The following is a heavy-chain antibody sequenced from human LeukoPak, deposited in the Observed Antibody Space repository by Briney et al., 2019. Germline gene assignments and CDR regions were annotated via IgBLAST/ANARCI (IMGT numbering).Heavy chain of an antibody. D-gene: IGHD7-27*01. CDR3: ATSGLPDAFDI. V-gene: IGHV3-30*02. J-gene: IGHJ3*02. CDR2: IWYDGSNK. Sequence: GGSLRLSCAASGFTFSSYGMHWVRQAPGKGLEWVAVIWYDGSNKYYANSVKGRFTISRDNSKNTLYLQMNNLRAEDTAVYYCATSGLPDAFDIWGQGTMVTVSS. CDR1: GFTFSSYG.